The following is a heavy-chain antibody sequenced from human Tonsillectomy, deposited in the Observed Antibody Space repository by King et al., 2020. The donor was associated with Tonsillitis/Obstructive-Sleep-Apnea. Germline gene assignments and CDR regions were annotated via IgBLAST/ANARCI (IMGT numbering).Heavy chain of an antibody. D-gene: IGHD1-26*01. CDR2: IRSKANSYAT. J-gene: IGHJ4*02. CDR3: ANVRAGAY. Sequence: VQLVESGGGLVQPGGSLKLSCAASGFTFSGSAMHWVRQASGKGLVWVGRIRSKANSYATAYAASVKGRFTISRDDSKNTAYLQMNSLKTEDTAVYYCANVRAGAYWGQGTLVTVSS. CDR1: GFTFSGSA. V-gene: IGHV3-73*01.